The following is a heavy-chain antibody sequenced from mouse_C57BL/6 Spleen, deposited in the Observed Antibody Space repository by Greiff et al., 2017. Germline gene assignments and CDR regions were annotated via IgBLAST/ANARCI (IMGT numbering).Heavy chain of an antibody. CDR2: IRNKANGYTT. Sequence: EVKLVESGGGLVQPGGSLSLSCAASGFTFTDYYMSWVRQPPGKALEWLGFIRNKANGYTTEYSASVKGRFTISRDNSQSILYLQMNALRAEDSATYYCARYGGNFWYSDVWGTGTTVTVSS. D-gene: IGHD2-1*01. J-gene: IGHJ1*03. CDR3: ARYGGNFWYSDV. V-gene: IGHV7-3*01. CDR1: GFTFTDYY.